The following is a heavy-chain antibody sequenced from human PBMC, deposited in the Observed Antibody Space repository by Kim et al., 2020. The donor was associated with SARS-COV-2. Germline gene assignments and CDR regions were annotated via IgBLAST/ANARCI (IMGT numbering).Heavy chain of an antibody. CDR1: GGSISSSSYY. J-gene: IGHJ5*02. D-gene: IGHD6-13*01. Sequence: SETLSLTCTVSGGSISSSSYYWGWIRQPPGKGLEWIGSIYYSGSTYYNPSLKSRVTISVDTSKNQFSLKLSSVTAADTAVYYCARDWSSSSWYSGWFDP. V-gene: IGHV4-39*07. CDR3: ARDWSSSSWYSGWFDP. CDR2: IYYSGST.